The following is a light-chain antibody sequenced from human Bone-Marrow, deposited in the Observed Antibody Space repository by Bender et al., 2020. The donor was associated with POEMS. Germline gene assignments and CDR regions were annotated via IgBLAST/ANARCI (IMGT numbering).Light chain of an antibody. V-gene: IGLV1-44*01. J-gene: IGLJ3*02. CDR1: SSNIGTNP. CDR2: INN. Sequence: QSVLTQPPSASGTPGQRVTISCSGSSSNIGTNPVNWYQQLPGTAPKLRIYINNQRPSGVPDRFSGSKSGTSASLAISGLQSEDEADYYCAAWEDRLNGWVFGGGTKLTVL. CDR3: AAWEDRLNGWV.